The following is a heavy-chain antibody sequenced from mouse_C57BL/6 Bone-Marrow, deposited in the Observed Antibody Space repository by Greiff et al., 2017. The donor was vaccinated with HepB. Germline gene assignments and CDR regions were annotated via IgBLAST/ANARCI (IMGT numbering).Heavy chain of an antibody. CDR2: ISSGGSYT. J-gene: IGHJ4*01. V-gene: IGHV5-6*01. Sequence: EVQLVESGGDLVKPGGSLKLSCAASGFTFSSYGMSWVRQTPDKRLEWVATISSGGSYTYYPDSVKGRFTISRDNAKNTLYLQMSSLKAEDTAMYCCARHYYGSSYDARDYCGQGTSVTVSS. D-gene: IGHD1-1*01. CDR1: GFTFSSYG. CDR3: ARHYYGSSYDARDY.